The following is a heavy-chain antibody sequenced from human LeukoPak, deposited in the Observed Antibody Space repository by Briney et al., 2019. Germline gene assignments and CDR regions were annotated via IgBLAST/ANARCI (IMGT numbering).Heavy chain of an antibody. D-gene: IGHD4-17*01. Sequence: ASVKVSCKASGYTFTSYGISWVRQAPGQGLEWMGIINPSGGSTSYAQKFQGRVTMTRDTSTSTVYMELSSLRSEDTAVYYCARTPYGDYAPDYWGQGTLVTVSS. CDR3: ARTPYGDYAPDY. CDR1: GYTFTSYG. V-gene: IGHV1-46*01. CDR2: INPSGGST. J-gene: IGHJ4*02.